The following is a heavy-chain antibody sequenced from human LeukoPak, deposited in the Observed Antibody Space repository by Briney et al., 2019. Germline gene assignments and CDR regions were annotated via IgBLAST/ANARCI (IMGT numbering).Heavy chain of an antibody. CDR3: ARGSRYYGMDV. Sequence: PGGSLRLSCAASGFTFSSYGMHWVRQAPGKGLEWVAVIWYDGSNKYYADSVKGRFTISRDNAKNSLYLQMSSLRAEDTAVYYCARGSRYYGMDVWGQGTTVTVSS. CDR2: IWYDGSNK. CDR1: GFTFSSYG. V-gene: IGHV3-33*01. J-gene: IGHJ6*02.